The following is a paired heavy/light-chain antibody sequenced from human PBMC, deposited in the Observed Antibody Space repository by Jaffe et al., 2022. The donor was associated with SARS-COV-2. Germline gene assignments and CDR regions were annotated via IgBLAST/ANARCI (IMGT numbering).Light chain of an antibody. Sequence: SYELTQPPSVSVSPGQTARITCSGDALPKQYAYWYQQKPGQAPVLVIYKDSERPSGIPERFSGSSSGTTVTLTISGVQAEDEADYYCQSADSSGTSVVFGGGTKLTVL. J-gene: IGLJ2*01. CDR2: KDS. CDR3: QSADSSGTSVV. CDR1: ALPKQY. V-gene: IGLV3-25*03.
Heavy chain of an antibody. J-gene: IGHJ4*02. Sequence: QVQLVESGGGLVKPGGSLRLSCAASGFTFSDYYMSWIRQAPGKGLEWVSYISSSGSTIYYADSVKGRFTISRDNAKNSLYLQMNSLRAEDTAVYYCASGRDGYVPYFDYWGQGTLVTVSS. CDR1: GFTFSDYY. V-gene: IGHV3-11*01. CDR3: ASGRDGYVPYFDY. D-gene: IGHD5-12*01. CDR2: ISSSGSTI.